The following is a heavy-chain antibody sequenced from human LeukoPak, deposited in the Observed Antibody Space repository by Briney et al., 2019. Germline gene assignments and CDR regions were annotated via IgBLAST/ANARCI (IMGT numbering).Heavy chain of an antibody. CDR1: GFTFSSYS. V-gene: IGHV3-48*01. J-gene: IGHJ6*03. CDR3: AKDRCSNGIGCYYYYMDV. D-gene: IGHD2-8*01. Sequence: GGSLRLSCAASGFTFSSYSMNWVRQAPGKGLEWVSYISSSSSTMYYADSVKGRFSISRDNAKKSLYLQMNSLRAEDTAVYYCAKDRCSNGIGCYYYYMDVWGKGTTVTISS. CDR2: ISSSSSTM.